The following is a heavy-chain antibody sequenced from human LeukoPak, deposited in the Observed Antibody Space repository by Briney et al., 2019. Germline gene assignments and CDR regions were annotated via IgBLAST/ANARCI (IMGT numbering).Heavy chain of an antibody. D-gene: IGHD5-18*01. Sequence: PSETLSLTCTVSGGSITSKSYPWGWIRQPPGKGLQWIVTLSHAGTNYYNPSLKSRVTMPVDRSKNQFSLKLTSVTATDTAVYYCARRRGGVQLWGDWGQGTLVTVSS. CDR1: GGSITSKSYP. CDR2: LSHAGTN. CDR3: ARRRGGVQLWGD. V-gene: IGHV4-39*01. J-gene: IGHJ4*02.